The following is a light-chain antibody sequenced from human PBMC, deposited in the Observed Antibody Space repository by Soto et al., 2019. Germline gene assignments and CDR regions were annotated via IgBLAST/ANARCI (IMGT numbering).Light chain of an antibody. Sequence: EIVLTQSPGTLSLFPGERATFSCRASQSVSSTYLAWYQQKPGQAPRLLIYGASSRATGIPDRFSGSGSGTDFALTISRQEPEDSAVYYCQQYGSSPRTFGQGTKVEI. CDR1: QSVSSTY. V-gene: IGKV3-20*01. J-gene: IGKJ1*01. CDR3: QQYGSSPRT. CDR2: GAS.